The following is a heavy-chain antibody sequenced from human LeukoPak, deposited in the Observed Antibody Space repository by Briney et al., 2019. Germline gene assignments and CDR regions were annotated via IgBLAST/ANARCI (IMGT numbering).Heavy chain of an antibody. CDR1: GFTFSTHW. D-gene: IGHD2-15*01. Sequence: GGSLRLSCAASGFTFSTHWMTWVRQAPGKGLEWVANINQAGTEKYYVDSVKGRFTISRDNAKNSLYLQMNSLRAEDTAVYYCARDDVVVVAAFDYWGQGALVTVSS. J-gene: IGHJ4*02. CDR3: ARDDVVVVAAFDY. V-gene: IGHV3-7*01. CDR2: INQAGTEK.